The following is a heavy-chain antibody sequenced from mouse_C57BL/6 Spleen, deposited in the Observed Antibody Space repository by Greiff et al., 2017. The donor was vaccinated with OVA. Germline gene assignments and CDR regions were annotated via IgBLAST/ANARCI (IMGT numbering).Heavy chain of an antibody. Sequence: EVKLQQSGPELVKPGASVKISCKASGYTFTDYYMNWVKQSHGKSLEWIGDINPNNGGTSYNQKFKGKATLTVDKSSSTAYMELRSLTSEDSAVYYCAGYSNSMDYWGQGTSVTVSS. CDR1: GYTFTDYY. V-gene: IGHV1-26*01. J-gene: IGHJ4*01. D-gene: IGHD2-5*01. CDR2: INPNNGGT. CDR3: AGYSNSMDY.